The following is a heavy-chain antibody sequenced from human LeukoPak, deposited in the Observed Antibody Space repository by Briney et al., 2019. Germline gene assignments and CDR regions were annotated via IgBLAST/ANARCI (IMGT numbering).Heavy chain of an antibody. D-gene: IGHD3-22*01. CDR3: AKTFPPYDSSGYYYGPGYYGMDV. J-gene: IGHJ6*02. CDR1: GFTFNTYA. Sequence: QSGGSLRLSCAGSGFTFNTYAMSWVRQAPGKGLEWVSAISGSGGSTYYADSVKGRFTISRDNSKNTLYLQMNSLRAEDTAVYYCAKTFPPYDSSGYYYGPGYYGMDVWGQGTTVTVSS. V-gene: IGHV3-23*01. CDR2: ISGSGGST.